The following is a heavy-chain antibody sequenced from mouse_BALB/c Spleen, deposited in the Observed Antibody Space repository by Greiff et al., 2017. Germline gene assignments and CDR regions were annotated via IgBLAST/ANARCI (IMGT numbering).Heavy chain of an antibody. D-gene: IGHD1-1*01. J-gene: IGHJ4*01. CDR2: IHYSGST. V-gene: IGHV3-1*02. Sequence: VQLKESGPDLVKPSQSLSLTCTVTGYSITSGYSWHWIRQFPGNKLEWMGYIHYSGSTNYNPSLKSRISITRDTSKNQFFLQLNSVTTEDTATYYCARSRSYYGSSYAMDYWGQGTSVTVSS. CDR3: ARSRSYYGSSYAMDY. CDR1: GYSITSGYS.